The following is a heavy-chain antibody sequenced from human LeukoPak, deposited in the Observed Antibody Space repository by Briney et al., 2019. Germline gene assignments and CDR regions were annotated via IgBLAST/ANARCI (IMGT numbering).Heavy chain of an antibody. CDR2: ISSSSSYI. CDR1: GFTFSSYS. CDR3: ARDIGPLTIAAADY. J-gene: IGHJ4*02. D-gene: IGHD6-13*01. V-gene: IGHV3-21*01. Sequence: GGSLRLSCAASGFTFSSYSMNWVRQAPGKGLEWVSSISSSSSYIYYADSVKGRFTISRDNAKNSLYLQMNSLRAEDTAVYYCARDIGPLTIAAADYWGQGTLVTVSS.